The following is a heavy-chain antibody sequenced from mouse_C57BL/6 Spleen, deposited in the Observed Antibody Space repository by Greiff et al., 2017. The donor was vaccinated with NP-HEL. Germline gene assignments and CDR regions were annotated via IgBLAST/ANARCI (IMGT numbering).Heavy chain of an antibody. J-gene: IGHJ3*01. V-gene: IGHV1-77*01. CDR3: ERSRYYGSEAGFAY. CDR2: IGPGSGST. Sequence: VKLMESGAELVKPGASVKISCKASGYTFTDYYINWVKQRPGQGLEWIGKIGPGSGSTYYNEKFKGKATLTADKSSRTAYMQLSSLTSEDSAVYFCERSRYYGSEAGFAYWGQGTLVTVSA. CDR1: GYTFTDYY. D-gene: IGHD1-1*01.